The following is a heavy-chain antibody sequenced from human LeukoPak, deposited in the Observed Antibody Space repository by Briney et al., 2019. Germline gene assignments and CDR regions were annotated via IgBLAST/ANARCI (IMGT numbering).Heavy chain of an antibody. J-gene: IGHJ4*02. D-gene: IGHD1-26*01. CDR3: ARLLSGSYSQFDY. CDR1: DYSLRSGHY. Sequence: SETLSLTCAVSDYSLRSGHYWGWIRQPPGKWLEWIGSLYHSGSTDYNPSLRSRVTISVDTSKNQFSLKLTSVTAADTALYYCARLLSGSYSQFDYWGQGTLVTVSS. V-gene: IGHV4-38-2*01. CDR2: LYHSGST.